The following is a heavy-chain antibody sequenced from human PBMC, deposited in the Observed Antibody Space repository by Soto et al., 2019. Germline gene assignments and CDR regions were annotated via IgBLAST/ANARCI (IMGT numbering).Heavy chain of an antibody. CDR2: ISSSGSTI. J-gene: IGHJ4*02. Sequence: TRGSLILASASSGFTFSCYMMNWVRQAPGKGLEWVSYISSSGSTIYYADSVKGRFTISRDNAKNSLYLQMNSLRDEDTAVYYCARRIRSPYDYWGQGTLVTVSS. CDR1: GFTFSCYM. V-gene: IGHV3-48*02. CDR3: ARRIRSPYDY.